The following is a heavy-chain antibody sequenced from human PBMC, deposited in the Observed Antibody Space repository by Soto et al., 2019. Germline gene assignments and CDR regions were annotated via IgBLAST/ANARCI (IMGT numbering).Heavy chain of an antibody. V-gene: IGHV1-46*01. CDR2: INPGGGST. Sequence: QVQLVQSRAGVKEPGASVKVSCKASGSTFTNYYMHWVRQAPGQGLEWMGIINPGGGSTSYAQRFQGRVTMTRDTSTSTVYMELSSLRSEDTAVYYCARASSGSTYAHFDYWGQGTLVTVSS. J-gene: IGHJ4*02. CDR3: ARASSGSTYAHFDY. D-gene: IGHD6-19*01. CDR1: GSTFTNYY.